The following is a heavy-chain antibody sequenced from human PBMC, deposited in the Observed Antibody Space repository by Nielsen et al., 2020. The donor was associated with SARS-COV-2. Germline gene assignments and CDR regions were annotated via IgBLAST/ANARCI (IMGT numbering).Heavy chain of an antibody. CDR1: GGSFSGYY. Sequence: SETLSLTCAVYGGSFSGYYWSWIRQPPGKGLEWIGEINHSGSTNYNPSLKSRVTISVDTSKNQFSLKLSSVTAADTAVYYCARGHHFWSGYYNYWGQGTLVTVSS. J-gene: IGHJ4*02. CDR3: ARGHHFWSGYYNY. V-gene: IGHV4-34*01. CDR2: INHSGST. D-gene: IGHD3-3*02.